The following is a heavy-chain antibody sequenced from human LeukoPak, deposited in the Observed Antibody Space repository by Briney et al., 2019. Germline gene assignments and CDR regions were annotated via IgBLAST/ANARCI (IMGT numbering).Heavy chain of an antibody. CDR2: IYYSGST. V-gene: IGHV4-59*11. CDR3: ARGSSSTSPSDY. Sequence: NPSETLSLTCTVSGGSISSHYWSWTRQPPGKGLEWIGYIYYSGSTNYNPSLKSRVTISVDTSKNQFSLKLSSVTAADTAVYYCARGSSSTSPSDYWGQGTLVTVSS. J-gene: IGHJ4*02. D-gene: IGHD2-2*01. CDR1: GGSISSHY.